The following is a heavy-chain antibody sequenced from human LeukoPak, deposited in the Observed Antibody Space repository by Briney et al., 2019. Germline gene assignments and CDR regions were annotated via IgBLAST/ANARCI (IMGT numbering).Heavy chain of an antibody. CDR2: ISSSSSYI. V-gene: IGHV3-21*01. CDR3: ARAEVGYSYGSVVVVHDAFDI. J-gene: IGHJ3*02. D-gene: IGHD5-18*01. Sequence: GGSLRLSCAASGFTFSSYSMNWVRQAPGKGLEWVSSISSSSSYIYYADSVKGRFTISRDNAKNSLYLQMNSLRAEDTAVYYCARAEVGYSYGSVVVVHDAFDIWGQGTMVTVSS. CDR1: GFTFSSYS.